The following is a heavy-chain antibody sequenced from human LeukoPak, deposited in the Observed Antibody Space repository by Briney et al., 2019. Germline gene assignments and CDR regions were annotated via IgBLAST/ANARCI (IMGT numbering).Heavy chain of an antibody. CDR1: GYSFTSYW. CDR2: IYPGDSDT. Sequence: GESLKISCKGSGYSFTSYWIGWVRQMPGKGLEWMGIIYPGDSDTRYSPSFQGQVTISADKSISTAYQQWSSLKASDTAMYYCARRRYCSGGSCYEFPDYWGQGTLVTVSS. J-gene: IGHJ4*02. V-gene: IGHV5-51*01. D-gene: IGHD2-15*01. CDR3: ARRRYCSGGSCYEFPDY.